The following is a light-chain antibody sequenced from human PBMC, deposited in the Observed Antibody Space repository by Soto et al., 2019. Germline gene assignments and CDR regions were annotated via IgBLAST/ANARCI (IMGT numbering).Light chain of an antibody. J-gene: IGLJ3*02. CDR1: ASNIGADYD. CDR3: LSYDDSLGGSGV. CDR2: SNN. V-gene: IGLV1-40*01. Sequence: QSVLTQPPSGSGAPGLRVTLSCSGSASNIGADYDVHRYHQIPRKAPKVLIYSNNKRPSRAPDRFSGSKSGTSASLAITGLQAEDEADDYCLSYDDSLGGSGVFGGGTKVTVL.